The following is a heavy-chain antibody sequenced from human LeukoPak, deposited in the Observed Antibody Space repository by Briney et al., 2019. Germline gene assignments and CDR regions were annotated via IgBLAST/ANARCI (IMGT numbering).Heavy chain of an antibody. J-gene: IGHJ3*02. V-gene: IGHV1-3*01. Sequence: GASVKVSCKASGYTFTSYAMHWVRQAPGQRPEWMGWINAGKGNTKYSQKFQGRVTITRDTSAGTAYMEVSSLRSEDTAVYHCARTQDVYYGGNSGAFDIWGQGTVVTVSS. CDR1: GYTFTSYA. CDR3: ARTQDVYYGGNSGAFDI. D-gene: IGHD4-23*01. CDR2: INAGKGNT.